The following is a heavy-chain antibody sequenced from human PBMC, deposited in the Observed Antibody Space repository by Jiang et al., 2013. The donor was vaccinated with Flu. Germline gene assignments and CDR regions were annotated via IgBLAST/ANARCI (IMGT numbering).Heavy chain of an antibody. CDR3: ASPNPNSASYVFNT. V-gene: IGHV4-39*01. CDR2: IYYSGYT. J-gene: IGHJ3*01. Sequence: EWIASIYYSGYTYYNPSLKSRVTISVDTSKSLFSLKLNSVTAADTAVYYCASPNPNSASYVFNTWGQGTVVTVSS. D-gene: IGHD2/OR15-2a*01.